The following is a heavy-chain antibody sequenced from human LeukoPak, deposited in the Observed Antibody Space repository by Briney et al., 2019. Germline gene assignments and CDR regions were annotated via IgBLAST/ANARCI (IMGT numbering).Heavy chain of an antibody. CDR1: GGSISSYY. CDR3: ARRAAYYYDSSGSLLYYYMDV. CDR2: IYTSGST. J-gene: IGHJ6*03. V-gene: IGHV4-4*09. D-gene: IGHD3-22*01. Sequence: SETLSLTCTVSGGSISSYYWSWIRQPPGKGLEWIGYIYTSGSTNYNPSLKSRVTISVDTSKNQFSLKQSSATAADTAVYYCARRAAYYYDSSGSLLYYYMDVWGKGTTVTVSS.